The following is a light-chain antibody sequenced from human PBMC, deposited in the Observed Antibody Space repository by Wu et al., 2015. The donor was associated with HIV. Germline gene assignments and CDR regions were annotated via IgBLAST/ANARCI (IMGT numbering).Light chain of an antibody. V-gene: IGKV3-20*01. CDR3: QQYDSSIT. Sequence: ENVLTQSPGTLSLSPGERATLSCKASQSVSNNYFAWFQQRPGQAPRLLIYGASNRATGTPDRFSGSGSGTDFTLTITRLEPQDFAVYYCQQYDSSITFGQGTRLDIK. J-gene: IGKJ5*01. CDR2: GAS. CDR1: QSVSNNY.